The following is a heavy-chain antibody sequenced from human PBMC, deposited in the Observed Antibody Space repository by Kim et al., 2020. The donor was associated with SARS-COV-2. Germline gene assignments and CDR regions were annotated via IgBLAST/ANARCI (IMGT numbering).Heavy chain of an antibody. CDR3: ARDRYSSSSQYYYYYGMDV. V-gene: IGHV3-30*07. D-gene: IGHD6-6*01. J-gene: IGHJ6*02. Sequence: GRFTISRDNSKNTLYLQMNSLRAEDTAVYYCARDRYSSSSQYYYYYGMDVWGQGTTVTVSS.